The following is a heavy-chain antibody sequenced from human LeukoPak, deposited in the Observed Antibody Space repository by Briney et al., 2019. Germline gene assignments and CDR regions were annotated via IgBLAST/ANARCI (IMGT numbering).Heavy chain of an antibody. Sequence: GASVSVSCTASGVTFSSYAISWVRQAPGQGVGWMGGMIPIFGTANYAQKFQGRVTITADESTSTAYMELSSLRSEDTAVYYCATGAPHMVRGVIIGWFDPWGQGTLVTVSS. J-gene: IGHJ5*02. CDR1: GVTFSSYA. D-gene: IGHD3-10*01. CDR2: MIPIFGTA. CDR3: ATGAPHMVRGVIIGWFDP. V-gene: IGHV1-69*13.